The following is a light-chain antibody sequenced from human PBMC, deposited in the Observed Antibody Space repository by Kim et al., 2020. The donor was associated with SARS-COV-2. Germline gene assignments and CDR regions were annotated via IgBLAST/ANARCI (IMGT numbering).Light chain of an antibody. J-gene: IGLJ1*01. V-gene: IGLV2-23*03. CDR3: CSYAGSSTFYV. CDR2: EGS. Sequence: QSALTQPASASGSPGQSITISCTGTSSDVGSNNLVSWYQQHPGKATKLMIYEGSERPSGVSNRFSGSKSGNTASLTISGLQAEDAADYYCCSYAGSSTFYVFGTGTKVTVL. CDR1: SSDVGSNNL.